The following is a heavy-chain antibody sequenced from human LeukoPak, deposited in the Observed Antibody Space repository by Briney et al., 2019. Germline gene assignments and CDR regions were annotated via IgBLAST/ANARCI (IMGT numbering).Heavy chain of an antibody. CDR3: ARVAGDGYKPDFDY. J-gene: IGHJ4*02. Sequence: GASVKVSCKASGYTFTGYYMHWVRQAPGQGREWMGRINPNSGGTNYAQKFQGRVTMTRDTSISTAYMELSRLRSDDTAVYYCARVAGDGYKPDFDYWGQGTLVTVSS. CDR1: GYTFTGYY. V-gene: IGHV1-2*06. D-gene: IGHD5-24*01. CDR2: INPNSGGT.